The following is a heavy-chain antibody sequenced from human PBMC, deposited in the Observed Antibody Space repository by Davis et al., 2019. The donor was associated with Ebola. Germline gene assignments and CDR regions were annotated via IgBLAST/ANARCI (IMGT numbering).Heavy chain of an antibody. CDR1: GFTFSSYG. CDR3: TTQPYDYGDPVPY. J-gene: IGHJ4*02. CDR2: IWYDGSNK. V-gene: IGHV3-33*01. Sequence: GGSLRLSCAASGFTFSSYGMHWVRQAPGKGLEWVAVIWYDGSNKYYADSVKGRFTISRDNSKNTLYLQMNSLKIEDTAVYYCTTQPYDYGDPVPYWGQGTLVTVSS. D-gene: IGHD4-17*01.